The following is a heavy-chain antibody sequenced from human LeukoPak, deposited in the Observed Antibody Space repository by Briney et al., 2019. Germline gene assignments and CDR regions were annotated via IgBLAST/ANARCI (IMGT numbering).Heavy chain of an antibody. CDR2: IKEDGSEK. CDR3: ARGTRVGTPYNWFDP. Sequence: GGSLRLSCTTSGFTFSSYWMSWVRQAPGKGLEWLGNIKEDGSEKYDVDSVKGRFTISRDNAKNSLYLQMNSLRVEDTAIYYCARGTRVGTPYNWFDPWGQGTLVTISS. V-gene: IGHV3-7*01. D-gene: IGHD1/OR15-1a*01. CDR1: GFTFSSYW. J-gene: IGHJ5*02.